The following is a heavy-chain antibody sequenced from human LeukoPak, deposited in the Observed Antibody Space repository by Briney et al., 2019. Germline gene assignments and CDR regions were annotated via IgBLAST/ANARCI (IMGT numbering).Heavy chain of an antibody. D-gene: IGHD6-19*01. V-gene: IGHV3-23*01. CDR3: ATEQWLDFDY. J-gene: IGHJ4*02. CDR2: ISGSGGST. Sequence: SCKASGGTFSSYAMSWVRQAPGKGQEWVSAISGSGGSTYYADSVKGRFTISRDNSKNTLYLQMNSLRAEDTAVYYCATEQWLDFDYWGQGTLVTISS. CDR1: GGTFSSYA.